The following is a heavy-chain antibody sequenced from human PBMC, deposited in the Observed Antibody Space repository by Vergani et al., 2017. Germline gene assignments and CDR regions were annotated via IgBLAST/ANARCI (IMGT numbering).Heavy chain of an antibody. CDR2: INPNSGGT. J-gene: IGHJ3*02. CDR1: GYTFTGYY. D-gene: IGHD6-19*01. Sequence: QVQLVQSGTEMKKSGASVKVSCKASGYTFTGYYMHWVRQAPGQGLEWMGWINPNSGGTNYAQKFQGRVTMTRDTSISTAYMELSRLRSDDTAVYYCARELSQWLVIGDAFDIWGQGTMVTVSS. V-gene: IGHV1-2*02. CDR3: ARELSQWLVIGDAFDI.